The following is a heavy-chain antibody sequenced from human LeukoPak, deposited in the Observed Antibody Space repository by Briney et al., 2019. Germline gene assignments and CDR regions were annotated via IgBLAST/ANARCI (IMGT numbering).Heavy chain of an antibody. CDR2: ISYDGSNK. Sequence: GGSLRLSCAASGFTFSSYAMHWVRQAPGKGLEWVAVISYDGSNKYYADSVKGRFTISRDNSKNTLYLQMNSLRGEDTAVYYCARDLEAFKSGYLGVHYWGQGTLVTVSS. D-gene: IGHD5-12*01. CDR3: ARDLEAFKSGYLGVHY. J-gene: IGHJ4*02. CDR1: GFTFSSYA. V-gene: IGHV3-30-3*01.